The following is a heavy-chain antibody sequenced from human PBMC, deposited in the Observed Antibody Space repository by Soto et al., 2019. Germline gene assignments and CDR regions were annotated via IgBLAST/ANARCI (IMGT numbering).Heavy chain of an antibody. J-gene: IGHJ4*02. CDR2: IYSGGST. Sequence: LRLSCAASGFTVSSNYMSWVRQAPGKGLEWVSVIYSGGSTYYADSVKGRFTISRHNSKNTLYLQMNSLRAEDTAVYYCATQGTYYDFWSGYYSYWGQGTLVTIAS. CDR3: ATQGTYYDFWSGYYSY. CDR1: GFTVSSNY. D-gene: IGHD3-3*01. V-gene: IGHV3-53*04.